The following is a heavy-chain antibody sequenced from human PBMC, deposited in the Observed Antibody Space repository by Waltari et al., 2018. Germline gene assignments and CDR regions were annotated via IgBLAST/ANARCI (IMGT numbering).Heavy chain of an antibody. J-gene: IGHJ4*02. Sequence: QVQLVQSGAEVKKPGASVKVYCKASGYTCTDYYMHWVRQSPGQGLEWMTWINPNRCGKNYAQKFQGRVAMTSDTSISTAYMELSRLTSDDTAVYYCATSSDSSGYYPVRYWGQGTLVTVSS. CDR3: ATSSDSSGYYPVRY. CDR2: INPNRCGK. D-gene: IGHD3-22*01. CDR1: GYTCTDYY. V-gene: IGHV1-2*02.